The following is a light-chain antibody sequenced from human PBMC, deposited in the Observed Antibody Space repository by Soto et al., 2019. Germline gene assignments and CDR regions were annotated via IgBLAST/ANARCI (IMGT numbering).Light chain of an antibody. Sequence: QSVLTQPASVSGSPGQSITISCTGTSSDVGGHNYVSWYQQHPGKAPQLMISDVSNWPSGVSNRFSGSKSGNTASLTISGLQVEDEADYYCSSYTSSSTYVFGTGTKLTVL. CDR1: SSDVGGHNY. CDR3: SSYTSSSTYV. CDR2: DVS. V-gene: IGLV2-14*03. J-gene: IGLJ1*01.